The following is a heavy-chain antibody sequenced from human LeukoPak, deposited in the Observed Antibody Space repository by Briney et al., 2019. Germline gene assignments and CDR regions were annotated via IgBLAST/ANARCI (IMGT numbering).Heavy chain of an antibody. Sequence: GGSLRPSCAASGFTLSYHWMTWVRQAPGKGLEWVANIMQDGSEKYYVDSVKGRFTISRDNAKNSLYLQMNSLRAEDTAVYYCARHSAGYTTFFDYWGQGTLVTVSS. CDR1: GFTLSYHW. J-gene: IGHJ4*02. V-gene: IGHV3-7*04. CDR3: ARHSAGYTTFFDY. D-gene: IGHD5-24*01. CDR2: IMQDGSEK.